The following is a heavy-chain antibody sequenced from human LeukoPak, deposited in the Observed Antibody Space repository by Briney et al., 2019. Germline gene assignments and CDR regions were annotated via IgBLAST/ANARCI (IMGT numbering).Heavy chain of an antibody. CDR3: ARDFGRDGYNYGGKNWFDP. CDR2: ISNDGSNR. V-gene: IGHV3-30-3*01. CDR1: GFTFSSYP. Sequence: GGSLRLSCAASGFTFSSYPMQWVRQAPGKGLEWVAAISNDGSNRYYADSVKGRFTISRDNSKNTLYLQMNSLRAEDTALYYCARDFGRDGYNYGGKNWFDPWGQGTLVTVSS. D-gene: IGHD5-24*01. J-gene: IGHJ5*02.